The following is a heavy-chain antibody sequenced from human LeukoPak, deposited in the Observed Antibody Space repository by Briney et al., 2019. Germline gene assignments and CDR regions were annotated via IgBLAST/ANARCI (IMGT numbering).Heavy chain of an antibody. CDR1: GYTFTSYG. Sequence: ASVKVSCKASGYTFTSYGISWVRQAPGQGLEWMGWISAYNGNTNYAQKLQGRVTMTTDTSKSTAYIELRSLRSDDTAVYYCARDFRYYYDSSAPGAFDIGGQGTMVTVSS. V-gene: IGHV1-18*01. CDR2: ISAYNGNT. J-gene: IGHJ3*02. D-gene: IGHD3-22*01. CDR3: ARDFRYYYDSSAPGAFDI.